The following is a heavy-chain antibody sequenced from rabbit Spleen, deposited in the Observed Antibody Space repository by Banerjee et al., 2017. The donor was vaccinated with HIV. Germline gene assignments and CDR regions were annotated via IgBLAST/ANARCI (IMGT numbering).Heavy chain of an antibody. Sequence: QEQLEESGGDLVKPGASLTLTCTASGFSFSSSDYIYWVRQAPGKGLEYIACIYADKIGSTVYASWAKGRFTISKTSSTTVTLQMTSLTAADTATYFCARDLAGVIGWNFSLWGQGTLVTVS. CDR1: GFSFSSSDY. V-gene: IGHV1S45*01. CDR2: IYADKIGST. CDR3: ARDLAGVIGWNFSL. J-gene: IGHJ4*01. D-gene: IGHD4-1*01.